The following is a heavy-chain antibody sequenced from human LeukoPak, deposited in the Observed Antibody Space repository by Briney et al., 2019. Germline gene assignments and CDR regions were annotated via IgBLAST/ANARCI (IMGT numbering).Heavy chain of an antibody. J-gene: IGHJ4*02. CDR1: GGSISSSSYY. V-gene: IGHV4-39*01. CDR2: IYYSGST. Sequence: NPSETLSLTCTVSGGSISSSSYYWGWIRQPPGKGLEWIGSIYYSGSTYYNPSLKSRVTISVDTSKNQFSLKLSSVTAADTAVYYCATAVLMVYAMEGWGQGTLVTVSS. D-gene: IGHD2-8*01. CDR3: ATAVLMVYAMEG.